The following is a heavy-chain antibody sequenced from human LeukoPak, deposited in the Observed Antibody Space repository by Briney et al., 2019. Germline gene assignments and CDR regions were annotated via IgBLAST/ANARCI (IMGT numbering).Heavy chain of an antibody. Sequence: SVKVSCKASGGTFSSYAISWVRQAPGQGLEWMGGIIPIFGTANYAQKFQGRVTITADKSTSTAYMELSSLRSEDTAVYYCARAPANWGWGGYFDYWGQGTLVTVSS. V-gene: IGHV1-69*06. CDR3: ARAPANWGWGGYFDY. CDR2: IIPIFGTA. J-gene: IGHJ4*02. CDR1: GGTFSSYA. D-gene: IGHD7-27*01.